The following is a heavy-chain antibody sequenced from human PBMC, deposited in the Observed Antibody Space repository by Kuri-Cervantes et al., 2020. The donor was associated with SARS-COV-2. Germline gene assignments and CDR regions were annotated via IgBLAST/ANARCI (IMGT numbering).Heavy chain of an antibody. CDR2: IYSGGST. Sequence: GESLKISCAASGFTVSSNYMSWVRQAPGKGLEWVSVIYSGGSTYYADSVKGRFTISRDNSKNTLYLQMNSLRAEDTAVYYCAKDQNLDVVVVPAAWGQGSLVTVSS. CDR1: GFTVSSNY. V-gene: IGHV3-53*01. D-gene: IGHD2-15*01. J-gene: IGHJ5*02. CDR3: AKDQNLDVVVVPAA.